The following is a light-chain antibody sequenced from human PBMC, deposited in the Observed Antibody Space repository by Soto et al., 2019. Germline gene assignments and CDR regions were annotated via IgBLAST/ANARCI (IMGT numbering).Light chain of an antibody. CDR1: QSVSSK. V-gene: IGKV3D-15*01. CDR2: GTS. CDR3: QQYENWPLT. Sequence: EIVMTQSPALLSVSPGEGATLSCRASQSVSSKLAWYQQKPGQTPSLLIYGTSTRATGIPARFSGSGSGTEFTLTISSLQSEDFAVYYCQQYENWPLTFGQGTKVDI. J-gene: IGKJ1*01.